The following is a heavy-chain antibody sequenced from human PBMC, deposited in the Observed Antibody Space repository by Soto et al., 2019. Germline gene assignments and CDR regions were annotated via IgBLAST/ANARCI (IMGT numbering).Heavy chain of an antibody. J-gene: IGHJ6*02. D-gene: IGHD3-22*01. CDR3: ARDRYYYDSSGYQRNYYYYGMDV. V-gene: IGHV4-31*03. CDR2: IYYSGST. Sequence: QVQLQESGPGLVKPSQTLSLTCTVSGGSISSGGYYWSWIRQHPGKGLEWIGYIYYSGSTYYNPCLKSRVTITVDTSKNQFSLKLSSVTAADTAVYYCARDRYYYDSSGYQRNYYYYGMDVWGQGTTVTVSS. CDR1: GGSISSGGYY.